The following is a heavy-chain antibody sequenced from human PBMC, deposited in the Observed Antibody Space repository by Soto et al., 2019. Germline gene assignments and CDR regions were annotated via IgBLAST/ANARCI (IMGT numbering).Heavy chain of an antibody. CDR3: SFQSPLAGWLDP. V-gene: IGHV3-53*01. J-gene: IGHJ5*02. CDR2: VFGGGHT. CDR1: GFTVSHNY. Sequence: GGSLRLSFAASGFTVSHNYMSWFRLAPGKGLEWVSSVFGGGHTTYADSVKGRFSVSRDNSVNTFYLQMTGLRSDDTAVYYCSFQSPLAGWLDPWGQGNLVTVSS.